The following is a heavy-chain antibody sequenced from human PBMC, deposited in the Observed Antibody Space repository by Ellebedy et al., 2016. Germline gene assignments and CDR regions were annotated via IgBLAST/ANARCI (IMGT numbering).Heavy chain of an antibody. CDR1: GFTVSSNY. J-gene: IGHJ2*01. Sequence: GESLKISCAASGFTVSSNYMSWVRQAPGKGLEWVSLIYSGGSTYYADSVKGRFTIPRDNSKNTLYLQLNSLRAEDTAVYYCTREGYSSVWYDWYFDLWGRGTLVTVSS. CDR3: TREGYSSVWYDWYFDL. CDR2: IYSGGST. V-gene: IGHV3-66*01. D-gene: IGHD6-19*01.